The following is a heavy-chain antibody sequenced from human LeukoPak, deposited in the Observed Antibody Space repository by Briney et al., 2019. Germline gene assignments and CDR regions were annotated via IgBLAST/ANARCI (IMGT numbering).Heavy chain of an antibody. D-gene: IGHD6-13*01. Sequence: PGRSLRLSCAASGFTFSSYGMHWVRQAPGKGLEWVAVISYDGSNKYYADSVKGRFTISRDNSKNTLYLQMNSLRAEDTAVYYCAKDYRYSSSWLWGPFDYWGQGTLVTVSS. CDR3: AKDYRYSSSWLWGPFDY. CDR2: ISYDGSNK. CDR1: GFTFSSYG. J-gene: IGHJ4*02. V-gene: IGHV3-30*18.